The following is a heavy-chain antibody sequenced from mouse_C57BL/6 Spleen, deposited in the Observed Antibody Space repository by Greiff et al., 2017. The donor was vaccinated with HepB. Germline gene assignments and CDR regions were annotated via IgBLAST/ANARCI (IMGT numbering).Heavy chain of an antibody. D-gene: IGHD2-4*01. CDR1: GYTFTDYY. Sequence: VQLKESGPVLVKPGASVKMSCKASGYTFTDYYMNWVKQSHGKSLEWIGVINPYNGGTSSNQKFKGKATLTVDKSSSTAYMELNSLTSEDSAVYYCARAYDYDNDLDYWGQGTTLTVSS. CDR2: INPYNGGT. V-gene: IGHV1-19*01. J-gene: IGHJ2*01. CDR3: ARAYDYDNDLDY.